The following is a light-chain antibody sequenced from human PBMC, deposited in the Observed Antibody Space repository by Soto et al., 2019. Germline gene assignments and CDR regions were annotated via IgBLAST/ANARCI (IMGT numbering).Light chain of an antibody. Sequence: DIQLTQSPSFLSASVGDRVTITCRASQDVSDYLAWYQHAPGKAPNLLIYAAYTLQSGVPSRFSGSGSGTDFSLTITSLQPEDFATYFCQQYTTYWTFGQGTKVDIK. V-gene: IGKV1-9*01. CDR1: QDVSDY. J-gene: IGKJ1*01. CDR3: QQYTTYWT. CDR2: AAY.